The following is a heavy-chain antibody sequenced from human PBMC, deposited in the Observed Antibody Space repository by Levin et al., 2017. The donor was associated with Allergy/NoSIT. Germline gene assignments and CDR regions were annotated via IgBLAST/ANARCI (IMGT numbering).Heavy chain of an antibody. J-gene: IGHJ4*02. D-gene: IGHD3-10*01. V-gene: IGHV3-49*03. CDR3: TRELWFGELFVRYCDY. CDR2: IRSKAYGGTT. Sequence: GGSLRLSCTASGFTFGDYAMSWFRQAPGKGLEWVGFIRSKAYGGTTEYAASVKGRFTISRDDSKSIAYLQMNSLKTEDTAVYYCTRELWFGELFVRYCDYWGQGTLVTVSS. CDR1: GFTFGDYA.